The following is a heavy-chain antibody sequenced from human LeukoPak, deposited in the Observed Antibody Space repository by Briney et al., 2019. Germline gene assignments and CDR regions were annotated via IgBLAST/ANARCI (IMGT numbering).Heavy chain of an antibody. CDR2: ISAYNGNT. CDR3: ASPRQVVAATLEEVIDRYYYYGMDV. J-gene: IGHJ6*02. V-gene: IGHV1-18*01. D-gene: IGHD2-15*01. CDR1: GYTFTSYG. Sequence: GASVKVSCKASGYTFTSYGINWVRQAPGQGLEWMGWISAYNGNTNYAQKFQGRVTMTTDTSTSTAYMELRSLRSDDTAVYYCASPRQVVAATLEEVIDRYYYYGMDVWGQGTTVTVSS.